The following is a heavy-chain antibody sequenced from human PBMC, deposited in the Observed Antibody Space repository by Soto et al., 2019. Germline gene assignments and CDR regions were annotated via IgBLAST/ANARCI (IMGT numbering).Heavy chain of an antibody. V-gene: IGHV5-51*01. CDR1: GNSFTSYW. CDR3: ARLDHAFDI. J-gene: IGHJ3*02. D-gene: IGHD2-2*03. Sequence: XESLKISWKCSGNSFTSYWVGLVRQMPGKGLEWMGIIYPGDSDTRYSPSFQGQVTISADKSISTAYLQWSSLKASDTAMYYCARLDHAFDIWGQGTMVTVSS. CDR2: IYPGDSDT.